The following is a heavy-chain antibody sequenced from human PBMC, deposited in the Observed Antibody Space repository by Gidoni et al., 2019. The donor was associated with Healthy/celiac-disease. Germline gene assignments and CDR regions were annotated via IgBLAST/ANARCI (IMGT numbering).Heavy chain of an antibody. CDR2: ILPIFGTA. Sequence: QVQLVQSGAEVKKPGSSVQVSCQASGGPFSSYDISWVRQAPGQGLEWLGGILPIFGTANYAQKFQGRVTITADKSTSTAYMELSSLRSEDTAVYYCARSTLWFGAFDAFDIWGQGTMVTVSS. CDR1: GGPFSSYD. CDR3: ARSTLWFGAFDAFDI. V-gene: IGHV1-69*06. D-gene: IGHD3-10*01. J-gene: IGHJ3*02.